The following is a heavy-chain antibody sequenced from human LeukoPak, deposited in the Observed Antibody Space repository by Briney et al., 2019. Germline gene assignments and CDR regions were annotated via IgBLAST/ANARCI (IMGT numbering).Heavy chain of an antibody. V-gene: IGHV4-59*08. CDR3: ARSSGSYLGDFDY. D-gene: IGHD1-26*01. J-gene: IGHJ4*02. Sequence: SESLSLTCTVSGGSISSYYWSWIRQPPGKGLEWIGYIYYSGSTNYNPSLKSRVTISVDTSKNQFSLKLSSVTAADTAVYYCARSSGSYLGDFDYWGQGTLVTVSS. CDR2: IYYSGST. CDR1: GGSISSYY.